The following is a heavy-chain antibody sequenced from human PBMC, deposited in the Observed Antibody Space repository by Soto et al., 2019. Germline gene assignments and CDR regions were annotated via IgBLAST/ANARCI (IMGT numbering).Heavy chain of an antibody. J-gene: IGHJ4*02. CDR2: IHHRKST. CDR1: GGSIDSNKW. D-gene: IGHD3-10*01. CDR3: ARGGDWQFDY. V-gene: IGHV4-4*02. Sequence: QVQLQESGPRLVKPSGTLSLTCAVSGGSIDSNKWWSWVRQPPGKGLEWIGEIHHRKSTNYNPSLKGRVTISLDKSRNQFSLNLNSVTAADTAVYFCARGGDWQFDYWGQGTLVTVSS.